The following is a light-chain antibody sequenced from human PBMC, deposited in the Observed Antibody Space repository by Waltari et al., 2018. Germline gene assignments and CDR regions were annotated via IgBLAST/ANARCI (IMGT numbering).Light chain of an antibody. J-gene: IGKJ2*01. CDR2: GAS. V-gene: IGKV3-15*01. CDR3: QQYKNWPPMYT. Sequence: EIVMTQSPATLSVSPGERATLSCRASQSVSSRLAWYQQKPGRAPRLLIYGASTRATGIPARFRGSGSGTEFTLTINSLQSEDSAVYYCQQYKNWPPMYTFGQGTKLEIK. CDR1: QSVSSR.